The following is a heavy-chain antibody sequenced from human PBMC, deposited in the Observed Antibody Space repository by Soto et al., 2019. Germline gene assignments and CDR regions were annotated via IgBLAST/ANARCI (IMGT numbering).Heavy chain of an antibody. J-gene: IGHJ5*02. D-gene: IGHD2-2*01. V-gene: IGHV1-69*12. Sequence: QVQLVQSGAEVKKPGSSVKVSCKASGGTFSSYAISWVRQAPGQGLEWMGGIIPIFGTANYAQKFQGRVTITADDSTTTGYMELCSLRSEETAVYYCARVTDCISTSCYAESLRGWFDPWGQGTLVTVSS. CDR1: GGTFSSYA. CDR2: IIPIFGTA. CDR3: ARVTDCISTSCYAESLRGWFDP.